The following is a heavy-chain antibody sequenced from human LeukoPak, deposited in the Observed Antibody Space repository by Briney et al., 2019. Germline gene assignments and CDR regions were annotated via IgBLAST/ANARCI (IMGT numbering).Heavy chain of an antibody. Sequence: GGSLRLSCAASGFIFRSTWMTWVRQAPGKGPEWVAYIKHDGSETNYVDSVKGRFTVSRDNVKNSLYLQMNSLRADDTAVYYCSATSGRTGGNSWGQGALVTVSS. J-gene: IGHJ4*02. CDR2: IKHDGSET. CDR1: GFIFRSTW. CDR3: SATSGRTGGNS. V-gene: IGHV3-7*03. D-gene: IGHD3-16*01.